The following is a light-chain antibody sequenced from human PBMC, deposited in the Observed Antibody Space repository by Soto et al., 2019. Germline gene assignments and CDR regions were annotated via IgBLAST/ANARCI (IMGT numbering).Light chain of an antibody. CDR2: KAS. J-gene: IGKJ2*01. CDR3: QQYQSYSYT. Sequence: DIQMTQSPSTLPASVGDRVTITCRASQSISSRLAWYQQKPGKAPKLLIHKASTLESGVPSRFSGSGSGTEFILTISSLQSEDFATYYCQQYQSYSYTFGQGTKLDIK. CDR1: QSISSR. V-gene: IGKV1-5*03.